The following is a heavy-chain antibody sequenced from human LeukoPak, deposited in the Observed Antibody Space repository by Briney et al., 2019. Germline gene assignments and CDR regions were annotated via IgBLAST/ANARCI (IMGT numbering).Heavy chain of an antibody. D-gene: IGHD2-15*01. CDR2: IWYDGSNK. Sequence: GTSLRLSCAASGFTLGDYSVHWVRQAPGKGLEWVALIWYDGSNKYYTDSVKGRFTISRDNSNNTVFLQMNSLRAEDTAVYYYARDWMGSTRLAGDYWGQGTLVTVSS. CDR3: ARDWMGSTRLAGDY. V-gene: IGHV3-33*01. CDR1: GFTLGDYS. J-gene: IGHJ4*02.